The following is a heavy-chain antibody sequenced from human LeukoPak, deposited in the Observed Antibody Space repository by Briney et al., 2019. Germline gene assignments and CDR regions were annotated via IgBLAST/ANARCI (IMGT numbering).Heavy chain of an antibody. Sequence: SETLSLTCTVSGGSISSYYWSWIRQPPGKGLEWIGSINYSGSTNYNPSLKSRVTISVDTSKNQFSLKLSSVTAADTAVYYCARHVWDYGSGSYLTISDYYYYMDVWGKGTTVTISS. V-gene: IGHV4-59*08. CDR3: ARHVWDYGSGSYLTISDYYYYMDV. CDR2: INYSGST. D-gene: IGHD3-10*01. J-gene: IGHJ6*03. CDR1: GGSISSYY.